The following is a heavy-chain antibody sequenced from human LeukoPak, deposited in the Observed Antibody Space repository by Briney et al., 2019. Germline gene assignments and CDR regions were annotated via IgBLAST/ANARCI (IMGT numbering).Heavy chain of an antibody. CDR3: ARGLPFYDFWSGYLNP. J-gene: IGHJ5*02. D-gene: IGHD3-3*01. Sequence: SETLSLTCPVSGDSISSSRYFWGWIRQPPGKGLDWIGSIYYTGSTYYNPSLKSRVTISMDTSKNQFSLRLSSVTAADTAVYYCARGLPFYDFWSGYLNPWGQGTLVTVSS. CDR2: IYYTGST. V-gene: IGHV4-39*07. CDR1: GDSISSSRYF.